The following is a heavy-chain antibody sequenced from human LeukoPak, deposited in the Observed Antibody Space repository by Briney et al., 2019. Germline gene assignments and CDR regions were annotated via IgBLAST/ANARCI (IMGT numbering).Heavy chain of an antibody. CDR1: GYSISGGYY. J-gene: IGHJ4*01. CDR2: MYHSGST. Sequence: SETLSLTCTVSGYSISGGYYWGWIRQPPGKGLEWIASMYHSGSTYYNPSLRSRVTISVDTSKYQVSLKLSSVTAADTAVYYCVRLDYNNYVKDDYWGQGTLVIVSS. V-gene: IGHV4-38-2*02. CDR3: VRLDYNNYVKDDY. D-gene: IGHD4-11*01.